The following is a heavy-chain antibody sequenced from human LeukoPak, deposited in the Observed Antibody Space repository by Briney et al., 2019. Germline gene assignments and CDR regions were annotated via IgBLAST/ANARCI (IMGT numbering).Heavy chain of an antibody. CDR3: ARDSPEGTYAFDN. J-gene: IGHJ4*02. V-gene: IGHV4-39*07. D-gene: IGHD3-16*01. Sequence: SETLSLTCTVSDGSISSSSDSWGWIRQPPGKVLEWIGSVHYSGTAYYNPSLRSRVTISLDASKNQFSVRLTSLNAADTAVYFCARDSPEGTYAFDNWGQGTLVTVSS. CDR1: DGSISSSSDS. CDR2: VHYSGTA.